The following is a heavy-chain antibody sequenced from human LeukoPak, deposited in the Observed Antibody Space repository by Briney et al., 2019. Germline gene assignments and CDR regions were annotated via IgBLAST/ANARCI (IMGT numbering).Heavy chain of an antibody. CDR2: IYHSGST. D-gene: IGHD3-10*01. J-gene: IGHJ4*02. CDR1: GGSISSGGYS. CDR3: AREDGSGGYGY. V-gene: IGHV4-30-2*01. Sequence: PSETLSLTCAVSGGSISSGGYSWSWIRQPPGKGLEWIGYIYHSGSTYYNPSLKSRVTISVDRSKNQFSLELSAVTAADTAVYYCAREDGSGGYGYWGQGTLVTVSS.